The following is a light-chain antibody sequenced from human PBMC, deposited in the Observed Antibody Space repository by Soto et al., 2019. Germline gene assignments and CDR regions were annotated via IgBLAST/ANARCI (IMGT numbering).Light chain of an antibody. CDR2: GAS. J-gene: IGKJ1*01. CDR3: QQYGSSLPWT. CDR1: QSVSSSY. Sequence: EIVLTQSPGNLSLSPGERATLSCRASQSVSSSYLAWYQQKPGQAPRLLIYGASSRATGIPDRFSGSGSGTDFTLTISRLEPEDFAVYYCQQYGSSLPWTFGQGTKVDIK. V-gene: IGKV3-20*01.